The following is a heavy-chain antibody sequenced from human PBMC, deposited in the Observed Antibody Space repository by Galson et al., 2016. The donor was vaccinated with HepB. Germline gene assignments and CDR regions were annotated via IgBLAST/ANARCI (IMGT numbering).Heavy chain of an antibody. V-gene: IGHV3-23*01. Sequence: SLRLSCAVSGFTFTTSSMSWVRQAPAKGLEWVSGVSQDGLSRYYADSLNRRFTITRDNSKNTLSLPMDSLGAEDTAVDYCATGRGFGNPFDYWGQGTLVTVSS. CDR1: GFTFTTSS. D-gene: IGHD3-10*01. CDR2: VSQDGLSR. J-gene: IGHJ4*02. CDR3: ATGRGFGNPFDY.